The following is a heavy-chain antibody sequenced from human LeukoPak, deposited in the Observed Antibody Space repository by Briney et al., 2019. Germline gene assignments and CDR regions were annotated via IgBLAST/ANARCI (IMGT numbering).Heavy chain of an antibody. V-gene: IGHV1-18*01. CDR1: GYTFTTYG. Sequence: ASVKVSCKASGYTFTTYGISWVRQAPGQGLEWMGWISAYNGNTNYAQKFQGRVTMTTDTSTSTTYMELRSLRSDDTAVYYCARVLFPHYGDYYYYYYGMDVWGQGTTVTVSS. J-gene: IGHJ6*02. CDR3: ARVLFPHYGDYYYYYYGMDV. CDR2: ISAYNGNT. D-gene: IGHD4-17*01.